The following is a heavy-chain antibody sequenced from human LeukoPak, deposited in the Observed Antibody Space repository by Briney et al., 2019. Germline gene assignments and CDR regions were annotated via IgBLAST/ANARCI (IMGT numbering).Heavy chain of an antibody. J-gene: IGHJ4*02. CDR1: GGSISSYY. Sequence: PSETLSLTCTVSGGSISSYYWSWIRQPPGKGLEWIGYIYYSGSTNYNPSLKSRVTISVDTSKNQFSLKLSSVTAADTAVYYCARAAGSSTSLPLLDYWGQGTLVTVSS. CDR2: IYYSGST. V-gene: IGHV4-59*01. D-gene: IGHD6-6*01. CDR3: ARAAGSSTSLPLLDY.